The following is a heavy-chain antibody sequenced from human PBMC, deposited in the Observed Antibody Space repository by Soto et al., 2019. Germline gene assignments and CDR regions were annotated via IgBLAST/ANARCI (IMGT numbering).Heavy chain of an antibody. J-gene: IGHJ5*02. Sequence: QVQLVESGGGVVQPGRSLTLSCVASGFTLSNYGMHWVRQAPGTGLEWVAVIWYDGTATYSADSVKGRFSISRDNAKNELFLQLSSLRAEDTAVYYCARNVGSSGSSRCVDTWGQGTLVTVSS. CDR3: ARNVGSSGSSRCVDT. D-gene: IGHD2-8*01. CDR2: IWYDGTAT. V-gene: IGHV3-33*01. CDR1: GFTLSNYG.